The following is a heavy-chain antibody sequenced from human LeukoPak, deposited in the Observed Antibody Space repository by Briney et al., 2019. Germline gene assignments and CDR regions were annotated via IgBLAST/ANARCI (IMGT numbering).Heavy chain of an antibody. Sequence: GGSLRLSCAASGFTVSSNYMTWVRQAPGKGLEWVSVLYSGGDTYYADSVKGRFTISRDNSKNTLYLQMNSLRPEDTAVYYCAKRDDYTMYGLDYWGQGALVTVSS. CDR1: GFTVSSNY. J-gene: IGHJ4*02. V-gene: IGHV3-53*05. CDR2: LYSGGDT. CDR3: AKRDDYTMYGLDY. D-gene: IGHD3-10*02.